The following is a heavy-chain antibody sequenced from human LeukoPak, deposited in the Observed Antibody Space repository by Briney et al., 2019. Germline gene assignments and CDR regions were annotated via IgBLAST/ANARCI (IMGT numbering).Heavy chain of an antibody. D-gene: IGHD3-16*01. CDR2: ISINSSYI. CDR3: ARDTEGLSDI. CDR1: GFTFSSYS. J-gene: IGHJ3*02. Sequence: GGSLRLSCAASGFTFSSYSMNWVRQAPGKGLAQVSSISINSSYIYYADSVKGRFTISRDNAKNSLYLQMNSLRAEDTAVYYCARDTEGLSDIWGQGTMVTVSS. V-gene: IGHV3-21*03.